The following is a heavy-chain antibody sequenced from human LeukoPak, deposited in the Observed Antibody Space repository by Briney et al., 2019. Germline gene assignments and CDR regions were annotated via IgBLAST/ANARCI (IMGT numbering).Heavy chain of an antibody. CDR3: AREGDDYDDY. CDR2: IYTSGST. CDR1: GGSISSYY. Sequence: SETLSLTCTVSGGSISSYYWSWIRQPAGKGLEWIGHIYTSGSTNYNPSLKSRVTISVDRSKNQFSLKLSSVTAADTAVYYCAREGDDYDDYWGQGTLVTVSS. V-gene: IGHV4-4*07. D-gene: IGHD4-17*01. J-gene: IGHJ4*02.